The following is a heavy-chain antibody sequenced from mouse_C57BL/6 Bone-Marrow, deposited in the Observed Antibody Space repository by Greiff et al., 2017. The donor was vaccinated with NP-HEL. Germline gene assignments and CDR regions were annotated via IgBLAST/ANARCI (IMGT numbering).Heavy chain of an antibody. CDR3: ARDQLRHLDY. CDR1: GYSITSGYY. CDR2: ISYDGSN. D-gene: IGHD3-2*02. V-gene: IGHV3-6*01. J-gene: IGHJ2*01. Sequence: EVKLQESGPGLVKPSQSLSLTCSVTGYSITSGYYWNWIRQFPGNKLEWMGYISYDGSNNYNPSLKNRISITRDTSKNQFFLKLNSVTTEDTATYYCARDQLRHLDYWGQGTTLTVSS.